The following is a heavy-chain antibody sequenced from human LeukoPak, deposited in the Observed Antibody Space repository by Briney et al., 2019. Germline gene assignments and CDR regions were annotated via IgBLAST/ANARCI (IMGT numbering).Heavy chain of an antibody. CDR1: GGSISSYY. J-gene: IGHJ4*02. CDR3: ARGVAAAGQIHFDY. V-gene: IGHV4-4*07. D-gene: IGHD6-13*01. CDR2: IYTSGST. Sequence: SETLSLTCTVSGGSISSYYWSWIRQPAGKGLEWIGRIYTSGSTNYNPSLKSRVTMSVDTSNNQFSPKLSSVTAADTAVYYCARGVAAAGQIHFDYWGQGTLVTVSS.